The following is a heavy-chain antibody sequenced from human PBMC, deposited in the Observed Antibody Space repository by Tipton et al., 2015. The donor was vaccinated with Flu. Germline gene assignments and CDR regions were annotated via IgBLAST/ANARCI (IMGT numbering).Heavy chain of an antibody. J-gene: IGHJ1*01. CDR2: INPSGGST. Sequence: QMQLVQSGAEVKKPGASVKVSCKASGYTFTSYYMHWVRQAPGQGLEWMGIINPSGGSTSYAQKFQGRVTMTRDTSTSTVYMELSGLRSEDTAVYYCARALGDSSGYQEAEWFQHWGQGTLVTVSS. V-gene: IGHV1-46*01. CDR3: ARALGDSSGYQEAEWFQH. CDR1: GYTFTSYY. D-gene: IGHD3-22*01.